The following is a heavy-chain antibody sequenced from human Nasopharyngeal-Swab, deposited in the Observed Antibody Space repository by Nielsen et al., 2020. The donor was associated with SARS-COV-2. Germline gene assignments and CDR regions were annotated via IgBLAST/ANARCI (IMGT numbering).Heavy chain of an antibody. CDR3: ARGFGQWGFDY. V-gene: IGHV3-13*01. CDR2: IATAGDT. CDR1: GFTFSSYD. D-gene: IGHD3-10*01. J-gene: IGHJ4*02. Sequence: RGSLRLSCAASGFTFSSYDMHWVRQATGKGLEWVSAIATAGDTYYPGSVKGRFTISRENAKNSLYLQMNSLRAGDTAVYYCARGFGQWGFDYWGQGTLVTVSS.